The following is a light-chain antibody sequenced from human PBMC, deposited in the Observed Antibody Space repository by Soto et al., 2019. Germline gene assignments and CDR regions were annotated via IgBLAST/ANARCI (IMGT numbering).Light chain of an antibody. Sequence: EIVLTQSPATLSLSPGERATLSCRASQSVSSFLAWYQQKPGQAPRLLIYEASDMATGIPARFSGSGSGTDFTLTISSLEPEDFAVYYCQQRYNWPITFGQGTRLEIK. V-gene: IGKV3-11*01. CDR3: QQRYNWPIT. CDR1: QSVSSF. CDR2: EAS. J-gene: IGKJ5*01.